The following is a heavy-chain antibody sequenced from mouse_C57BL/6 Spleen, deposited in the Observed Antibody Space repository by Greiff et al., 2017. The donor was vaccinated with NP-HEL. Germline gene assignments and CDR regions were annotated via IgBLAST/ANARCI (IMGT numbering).Heavy chain of an antibody. V-gene: IGHV1-5*01. CDR1: GYTFTSYW. J-gene: IGHJ2*01. Sequence: EVQLQQSGTVLARPGASVKMSCKTSGYTFTSYWMHWVKQRPGQGLEWLGAIYPGNSDTSYNQKFKGKAKLTAVTSASTAYMELSSLTNEDSAVYYCTRRSDYFDDWGQGTTLTVSS. CDR2: IYPGNSDT. CDR3: TRRSDYFDD.